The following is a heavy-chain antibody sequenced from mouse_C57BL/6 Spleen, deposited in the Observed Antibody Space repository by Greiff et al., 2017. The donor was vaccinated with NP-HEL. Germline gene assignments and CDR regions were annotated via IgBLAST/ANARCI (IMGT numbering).Heavy chain of an antibody. J-gene: IGHJ1*03. CDR1: GYSITSGYD. CDR2: ISYSGST. Sequence: EVQRVESGPGMVKPSQSLSLTCTVTGYSITSGYDWHWIRHFPGNKLEWMGYISYSGSTNYNPSLKSRISITHDTSKNHFFLKLNSVTTEDTATYYCARATDWYFDVWGTGTTVTVSS. CDR3: ARATDWYFDV. V-gene: IGHV3-1*01.